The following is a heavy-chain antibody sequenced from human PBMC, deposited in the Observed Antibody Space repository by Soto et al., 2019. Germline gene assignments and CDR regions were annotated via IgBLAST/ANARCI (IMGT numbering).Heavy chain of an antibody. Sequence: QVQLQESGPGLVKPSETLSLTCTVSGGPISSYYWSWIRQPPGKGLEWIGYIYYSGRTNYNPSHTSRVTISVDTSKNQFSLKLSSVTAADTAVYYCARLGIEYSSPLVDYWGQGTLVTVSS. CDR1: GGPISSYY. CDR3: ARLGIEYSSPLVDY. V-gene: IGHV4-59*08. J-gene: IGHJ4*02. CDR2: IYYSGRT. D-gene: IGHD6-6*01.